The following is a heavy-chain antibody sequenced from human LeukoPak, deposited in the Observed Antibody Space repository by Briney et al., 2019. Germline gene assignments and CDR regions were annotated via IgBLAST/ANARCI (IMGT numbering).Heavy chain of an antibody. V-gene: IGHV3-30*02. CDR3: AKGYYDILTGYYNWFDP. CDR2: IRYDGSNK. D-gene: IGHD3-9*01. Sequence: GGSLRLSCAASGFTFSSYGMHWIRQAPGKGLEWVAFIRYDGSNKYYADSVKGRFTISRDNSKNTLYLQMNSLRAEDTAVYYCAKGYYDILTGYYNWFDPWGQGTLVTVSS. CDR1: GFTFSSYG. J-gene: IGHJ5*02.